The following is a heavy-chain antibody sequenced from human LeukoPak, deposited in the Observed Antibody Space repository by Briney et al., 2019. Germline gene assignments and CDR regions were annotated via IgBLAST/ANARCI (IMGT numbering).Heavy chain of an antibody. CDR1: GFTFSSDA. V-gene: IGHV3-66*01. CDR2: IYSGGST. D-gene: IGHD2-2*02. J-gene: IGHJ4*02. Sequence: GGSLRLSCAASGFTFSSDAMSWVRQAPGKGLEWVSVIYSGGSTYYADSVKGRFTISRDNSKNTLYLQMNSLRAEDTAVYYCAKRNRRTKYQLLYEHYFDYWGQGTLVTVSS. CDR3: AKRNRRTKYQLLYEHYFDY.